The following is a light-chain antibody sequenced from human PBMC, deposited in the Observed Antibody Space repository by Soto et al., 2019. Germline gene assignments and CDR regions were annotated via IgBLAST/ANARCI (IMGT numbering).Light chain of an antibody. CDR1: QSVSNN. V-gene: IGKV3-15*01. J-gene: IGKJ2*01. CDR2: GAS. CDR3: HQYNTWYT. Sequence: EVVMTQSPATLSVSPGKRVILSCRASQSVSNNLAWYQQKPGQAPRLLIYGASTRATGIPARFSGSGSGTFFSLTSNSLQSDDFVVYYCHQYNTWYTFGQGTKLEIK.